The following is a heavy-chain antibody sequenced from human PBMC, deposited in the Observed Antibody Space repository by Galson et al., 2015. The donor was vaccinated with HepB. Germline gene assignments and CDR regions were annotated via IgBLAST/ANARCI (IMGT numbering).Heavy chain of an antibody. J-gene: IGHJ6*02. CDR3: ARLTDPYYYYYGMDV. CDR1: GYSFTSYW. V-gene: IGHV5-51*01. CDR2: IYPGDSDT. Sequence: QSGAEVKKPGESLKISCKGSGYSFTSYWIGWVRQMPGKGLEWMGIIYPGDSDTRYSPSFQGQVTISADKSISTAYLQWSSLKASDTAMYYCARLTDPYYYYYGMDVWGQGTTVTVSS.